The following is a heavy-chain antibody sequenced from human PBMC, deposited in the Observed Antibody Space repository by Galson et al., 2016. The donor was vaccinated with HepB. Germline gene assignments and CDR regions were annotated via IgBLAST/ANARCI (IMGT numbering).Heavy chain of an antibody. D-gene: IGHD6-19*01. CDR1: GYSFTRHW. CDR3: AKLGASYSSREDYYGLDV. Sequence: QSGAEVKKPGESLKISCKASGYSFTRHWIGWVRQMPGKGLEWMGIISPGDSDTRYSPSFQGQVTISADKSISTAYLQWSSLKATDTAMYYCAKLGASYSSREDYYGLDVWGQGTTVTVSS. J-gene: IGHJ6*02. CDR2: ISPGDSDT. V-gene: IGHV5-51*01.